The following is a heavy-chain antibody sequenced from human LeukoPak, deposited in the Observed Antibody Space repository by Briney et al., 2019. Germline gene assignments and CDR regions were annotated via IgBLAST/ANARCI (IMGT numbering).Heavy chain of an antibody. CDR1: GFTFSSYA. J-gene: IGHJ4*02. CDR2: ISYDGSNK. Sequence: GRSLRLSCAASGFTFSSYAMHWVRQAPGKGLEWVAVISYDGSNKYYADSVKGRFTISRDNSKNTLYLQMNSLRAEDTAVYYCASITMVRGFDYWGQGTLVTVSS. D-gene: IGHD3-10*01. CDR3: ASITMVRGFDY. V-gene: IGHV3-30*04.